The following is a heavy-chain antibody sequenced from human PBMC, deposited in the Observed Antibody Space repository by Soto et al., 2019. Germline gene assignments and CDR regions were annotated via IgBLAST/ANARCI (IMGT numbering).Heavy chain of an antibody. CDR2: VSNDGTVQ. V-gene: IGHV3-30*18. Sequence: QVQLVESGGDVVQPGTSLRLSCAASGFTFSGYGMHWVRQAPGRGLDWVAVVSNDGTVQHYADSVKGRFTISRDNSKNMLYLQINSVRADDTTVYYCAKEVHSSGWWTYFKDRGQGTLVTVSS. CDR3: AKEVHSSGWWTYFKD. CDR1: GFTFSGYG. J-gene: IGHJ4*02. D-gene: IGHD6-19*01.